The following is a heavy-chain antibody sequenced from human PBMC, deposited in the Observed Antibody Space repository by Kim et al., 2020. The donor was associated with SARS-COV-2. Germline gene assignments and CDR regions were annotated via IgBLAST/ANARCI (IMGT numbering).Heavy chain of an antibody. J-gene: IGHJ4*02. CDR3: ARDSGVPAASYYFDY. Sequence: QKCQGRVTMTRDTSTSTVYMELSSLRSEDTAVYYCARDSGVPAASYYFDYWGQGTLVTVSS. V-gene: IGHV1-46*01. D-gene: IGHD2-2*01.